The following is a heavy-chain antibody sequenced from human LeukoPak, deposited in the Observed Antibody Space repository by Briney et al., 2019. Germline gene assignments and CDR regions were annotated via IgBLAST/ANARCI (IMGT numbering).Heavy chain of an antibody. CDR2: IIPILGIA. J-gene: IGHJ3*02. Sequence: SVKVSCKASVGTFSSYAISWVRQAPGQGLEWMGRIIPILGIANYAQKFQGRVTITADKSTSTAYMELSSLRSEDTAVYYCATDSSGYYLCAFDIWGQGTMVTVSS. V-gene: IGHV1-69*04. CDR1: VGTFSSYA. CDR3: ATDSSGYYLCAFDI. D-gene: IGHD3-22*01.